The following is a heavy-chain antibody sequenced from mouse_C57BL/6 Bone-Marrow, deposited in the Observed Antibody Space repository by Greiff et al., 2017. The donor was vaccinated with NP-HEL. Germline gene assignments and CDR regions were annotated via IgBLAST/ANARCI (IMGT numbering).Heavy chain of an antibody. CDR2: ILPGSGST. V-gene: IGHV1-9*01. D-gene: IGHD1-2*01. CDR3: AGTHLITTAGYFDC. CDR1: GYTFTGYW. Sequence: QVQLKQSGAELMKPGASVKLSCKATGYTFTGYWIEWVKQRPGHGLEWIGEILPGSGSTNYNEKFKGKATLTAETSSNTAYMQRSSLTTDDSAIYYCAGTHLITTAGYFDCWGHGTTLTVSS. J-gene: IGHJ2*01.